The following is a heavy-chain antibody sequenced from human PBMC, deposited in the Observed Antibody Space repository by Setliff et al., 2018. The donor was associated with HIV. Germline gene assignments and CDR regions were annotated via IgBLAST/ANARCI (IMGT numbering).Heavy chain of an antibody. CDR3: ANWNTTIDEDA. V-gene: IGHV4-34*01. CDR1: GGSFSGYS. D-gene: IGHD5-18*01. CDR2: INHSGGT. Sequence: PSETLSLTCAVYGGSFSGYSWTWVRQPPGKGLEWVGEINHSGGTNYNPSLKSRVTISRDPSTKQFSLKMTSMTAADTAVYYCANWNTTIDEDAWGQGTLVTVSS. J-gene: IGHJ5*02.